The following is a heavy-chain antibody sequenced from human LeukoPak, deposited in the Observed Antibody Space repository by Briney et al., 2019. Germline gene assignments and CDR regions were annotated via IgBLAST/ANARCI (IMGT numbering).Heavy chain of an antibody. J-gene: IGHJ3*02. CDR1: GGSSSSSNW. D-gene: IGHD2-21*02. Sequence: SGTLSLTCAVSGGSSSSSNWWSWVRQPPGKGLEWIGEIYHSGSTNYNPSLKSRVTISVDKSKNQFSLKLSSVTAADTAVYYCARAVVVVTAYGMWVFDIWGQGTMVTVSS. CDR3: ARAVVVVTAYGMWVFDI. V-gene: IGHV4-4*02. CDR2: IYHSGST.